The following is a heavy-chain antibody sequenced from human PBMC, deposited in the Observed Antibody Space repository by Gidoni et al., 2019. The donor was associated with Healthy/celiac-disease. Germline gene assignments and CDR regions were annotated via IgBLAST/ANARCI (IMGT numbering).Heavy chain of an antibody. CDR2: ISAYNGNK. CDR1: GYTFISDG. D-gene: IGHD3-22*01. J-gene: IGHJ4*02. Sequence: QVQLVQSGAEVKKPGASVKVSCKASGYTFISDGISWVRQAPGQGLEWMGWISAYNGNKNDAQKLQGRVTMTTDTSTSTAYMGLRSLRSDDTAVYYCASWVDDSSGYYPDYWGQGTLVTVSS. V-gene: IGHV1-18*01. CDR3: ASWVDDSSGYYPDY.